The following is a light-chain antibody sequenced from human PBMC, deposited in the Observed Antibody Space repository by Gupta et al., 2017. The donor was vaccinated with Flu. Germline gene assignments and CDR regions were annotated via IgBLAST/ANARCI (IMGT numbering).Light chain of an antibody. Sequence: SITISCTGTSSNVGGYNFVSWYQQHPGKAPRLLIYDVTVRPSGVSDRFSGSKSGNTASLTISGLQTEDDSDIFCASYTRGGARVFGTGTKVTVL. V-gene: IGLV2-14*03. CDR3: ASYTRGGARV. J-gene: IGLJ1*01. CDR2: DVT. CDR1: SSNVGGYNF.